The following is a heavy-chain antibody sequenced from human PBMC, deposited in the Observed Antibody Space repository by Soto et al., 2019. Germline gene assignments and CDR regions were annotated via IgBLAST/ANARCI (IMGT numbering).Heavy chain of an antibody. CDR2: IWYDGSNK. D-gene: IGHD1-26*01. J-gene: IGHJ5*02. V-gene: IGHV3-33*01. CDR3: ARDSKQVWSHAGNWFDP. Sequence: PGGSLRLSCAASGFTFSSYGMHWVRQAPGKGLEWVEVIWYDGSNKYYADSVKGRFTISRDNSKNTLYLQMNSLRAEDTAVYYCARDSKQVWSHAGNWFDPWGQGTLVTVSS. CDR1: GFTFSSYG.